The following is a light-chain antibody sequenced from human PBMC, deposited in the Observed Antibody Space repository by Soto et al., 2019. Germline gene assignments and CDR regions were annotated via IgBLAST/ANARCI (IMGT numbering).Light chain of an antibody. CDR1: QNVGSSY. J-gene: IGKJ5*01. V-gene: IGKV3-20*01. CDR3: QQYDSSFT. Sequence: ETVLTQSPGTLSLSPGERATLSCRASQNVGSSYLAWYQQKPGQAPRLLIYDASSRATGIPDRFSGTGSETDFILTISRLEPEDFAGYYCQQYDSSFTFGQGTRLEIK. CDR2: DAS.